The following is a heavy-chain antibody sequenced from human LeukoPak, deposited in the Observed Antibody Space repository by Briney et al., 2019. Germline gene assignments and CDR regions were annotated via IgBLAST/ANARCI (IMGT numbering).Heavy chain of an antibody. V-gene: IGHV4-59*01. CDR2: IYYSGST. CDR1: GGSISSYY. D-gene: IGHD6-19*01. CDR3: AGSIAVAGTLVIDAFDI. J-gene: IGHJ3*02. Sequence: SETLSLTCTVSGGSISSYYWSWIRQPPGKGLEWIGYIYYSGSTNYNPSLKSRVTISVDTSKNQFSLKLRSVTAADTAVYYCAGSIAVAGTLVIDAFDIWGRGTMVTVSS.